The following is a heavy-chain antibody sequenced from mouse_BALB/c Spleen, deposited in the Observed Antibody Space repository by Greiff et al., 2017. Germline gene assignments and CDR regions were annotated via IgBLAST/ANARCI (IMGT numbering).Heavy chain of an antibody. Sequence: QVQLQQPGAELVKPGASVKLSCKASGYTFTSYWMHWVKQRPGQGLEWIGEINPSNGRTNYNEKFKSKATLTVDKSSSTAYMQLSSLTSEDSAVYYCARVYYGYAMDYWGQGTSVTVSS. J-gene: IGHJ4*01. CDR2: INPSNGRT. V-gene: IGHV1S81*02. CDR1: GYTFTSYW. D-gene: IGHD2-1*01. CDR3: ARVYYGYAMDY.